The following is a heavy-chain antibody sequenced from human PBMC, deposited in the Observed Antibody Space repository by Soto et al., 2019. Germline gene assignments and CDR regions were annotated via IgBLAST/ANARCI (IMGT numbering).Heavy chain of an antibody. V-gene: IGHV3-48*02. Sequence: GGSLRLSCVASGFSIRSYSMNWVRQAPGKGLEWISYISSSSGTINYADSVKGRFTISRDTAKNSLSLQMVSLRDEDTAVYYCAGGYYYDNSGYRAWGQGTVVTVS. CDR2: ISSSSGTI. CDR3: AGGYYYDNSGYRA. J-gene: IGHJ3*01. CDR1: GFSIRSYS. D-gene: IGHD3-22*01.